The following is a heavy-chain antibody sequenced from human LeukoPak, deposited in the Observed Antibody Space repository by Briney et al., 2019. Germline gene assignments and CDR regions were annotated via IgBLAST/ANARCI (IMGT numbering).Heavy chain of an antibody. Sequence: GGSLRLSCAASGFTFSSFGIHWVRQAPGKGLEWVAFIRYDGSNKYYADSVKGRFTISRDNSKNTLYLQMNSLRAEDTAVYYCARDYGDSSSMDVWGKGTTVTVFS. J-gene: IGHJ6*03. CDR1: GFTFSSFG. V-gene: IGHV3-30*02. CDR3: ARDYGDSSSMDV. D-gene: IGHD6-6*01. CDR2: IRYDGSNK.